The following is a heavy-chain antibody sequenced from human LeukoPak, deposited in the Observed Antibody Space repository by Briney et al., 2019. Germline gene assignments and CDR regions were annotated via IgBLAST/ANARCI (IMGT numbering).Heavy chain of an antibody. CDR3: ARTRSYGDYVQYYFDY. CDR2: IRYDGSNK. Sequence: GGSLRLSCAASGFTFSSCWMSWVRQAPGKGLEWVAFIRYDGSNKYYADSVKGRFTISRDNAKNSLYLQMNSLRAEDTAVYYCARTRSYGDYVQYYFDYWGQGTLVTDSS. J-gene: IGHJ4*02. CDR1: GFTFSSCW. D-gene: IGHD4-17*01. V-gene: IGHV3-7*03.